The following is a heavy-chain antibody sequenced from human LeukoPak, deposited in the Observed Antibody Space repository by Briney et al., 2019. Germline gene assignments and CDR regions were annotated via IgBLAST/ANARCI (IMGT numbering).Heavy chain of an antibody. CDR2: ISYDGSNK. CDR3: ARSRYDY. D-gene: IGHD3-16*02. V-gene: IGHV3-30*19. J-gene: IGHJ4*02. Sequence: GGSLRLSCGASGFTFSSYGMHWVRQAPGKGLEWVAVISYDGSNKYYADSVKGRFTISRDNSKNTLYLQMNSLRAEDTAVYYCARSRYDYWGQGTLVTVSS. CDR1: GFTFSSYG.